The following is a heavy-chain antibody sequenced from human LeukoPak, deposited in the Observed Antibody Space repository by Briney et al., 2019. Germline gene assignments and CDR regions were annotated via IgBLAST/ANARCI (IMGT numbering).Heavy chain of an antibody. J-gene: IGHJ2*01. V-gene: IGHV3-33*06. CDR3: VKGFNWYFDL. CDR1: GFSFSDYG. Sequence: GGSLGLSCSAPGFSFSDYGVHWVRQAPGKGLEWVAVIWYDGSIKYYADSVKGRFTISRDNSRNTVYLQMNSLRAEDTAVYYCVKGFNWYFDLWGRGTLVTVSS. CDR2: IWYDGSIK.